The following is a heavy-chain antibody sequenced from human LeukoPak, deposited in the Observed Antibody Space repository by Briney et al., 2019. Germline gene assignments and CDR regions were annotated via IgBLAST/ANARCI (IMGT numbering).Heavy chain of an antibody. J-gene: IGHJ5*02. D-gene: IGHD3-3*01. CDR1: GGSISSGGYP. Sequence: SETLSLTCAVSGGSISSGGYPWRWIRQPPGKGLEWIGYIYHSGSTYYNPSLKSRVTISVDRSKNQFSLKLSSVTAADTAVYYCARDFGWFDPWGQGTLVTASS. V-gene: IGHV4-30-2*01. CDR2: IYHSGST. CDR3: ARDFGWFDP.